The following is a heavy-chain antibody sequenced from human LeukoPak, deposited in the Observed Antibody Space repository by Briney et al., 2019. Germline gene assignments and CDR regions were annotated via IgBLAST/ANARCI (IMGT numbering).Heavy chain of an antibody. J-gene: IGHJ4*02. D-gene: IGHD5-12*01. CDR3: ARVLGAVRSYDWEKYYFDY. Sequence: GASVKVSCKASGYTFTGYYLHWVRQAPGQGLEWMGWINPNSGGTNYAQKFQGRVTMTRDTSISTANMELSRLTSDDTAVYYCARVLGAVRSYDWEKYYFDYWGQGTLVTVSS. CDR2: INPNSGGT. V-gene: IGHV1-2*02. CDR1: GYTFTGYY.